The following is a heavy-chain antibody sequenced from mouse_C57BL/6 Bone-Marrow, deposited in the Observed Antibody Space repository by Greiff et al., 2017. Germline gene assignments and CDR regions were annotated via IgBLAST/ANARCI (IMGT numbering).Heavy chain of an antibody. J-gene: IGHJ4*01. CDR3: ARSRGYRLGYYYAMDY. Sequence: QVQLQQSGAELARPGASVKLSCKASGYTFTSYGISWVKQRTGQGLEWIGEIYPRSGNTYYNEKFKGKATLTADKSSSTAYMELRSLTSEDSAVYFCARSRGYRLGYYYAMDYWGQGTSVTVSS. CDR1: GYTFTSYG. CDR2: IYPRSGNT. V-gene: IGHV1-81*01. D-gene: IGHD2-2*01.